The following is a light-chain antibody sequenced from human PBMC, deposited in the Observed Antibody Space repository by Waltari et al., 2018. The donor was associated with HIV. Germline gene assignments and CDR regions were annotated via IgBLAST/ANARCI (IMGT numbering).Light chain of an antibody. V-gene: IGKV1-12*01. CDR1: QSIRSW. Sequence: DVQMTQSPSFVSASVGDRVIITCRASQSIRSWLDWYQQKPEKAPKLLIYAASTLQSGVPSRFSGRGSGTDFTLTISSLQPEDFATYYCQQGNSFPRTFGQGTKVEIK. J-gene: IGKJ1*01. CDR3: QQGNSFPRT. CDR2: AAS.